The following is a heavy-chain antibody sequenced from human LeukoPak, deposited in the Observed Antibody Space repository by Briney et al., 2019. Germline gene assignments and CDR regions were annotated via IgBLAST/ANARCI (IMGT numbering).Heavy chain of an antibody. CDR2: IYYSGST. D-gene: IGHD6-19*01. J-gene: IGHJ4*02. CDR3: ARTFRGGWYYFDY. CDR1: GGSISSGGYY. Sequence: SSETLSLTCTVSGGSISSGGYYWSWIRQHPGKGLEWIGYIYYSGSTYYNPSLKSRVTISVDTSKSQFSLKLSSVTAADTAVYYCARTFRGGWYYFDYWGQGTLVTVSS. V-gene: IGHV4-31*03.